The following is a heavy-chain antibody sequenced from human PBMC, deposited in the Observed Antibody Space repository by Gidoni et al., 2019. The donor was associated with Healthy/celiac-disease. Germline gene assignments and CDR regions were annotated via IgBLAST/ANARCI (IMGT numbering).Heavy chain of an antibody. CDR3: AREALDYYGSGSFDYYYYGMDV. J-gene: IGHJ6*02. V-gene: IGHV3-74*01. Sequence: EVQLVESGGGLVQPGGSLRLSCAASGFTFSSYWMHWVRQAPGKGLVWVSRINSDGSSTSYADSVKGRFTISRDNAKNTLYLQMNSLRAEDTAVYYCAREALDYYGSGSFDYYYYGMDVWGQGTTVTVSS. D-gene: IGHD3-10*01. CDR2: INSDGSST. CDR1: GFTFSSYW.